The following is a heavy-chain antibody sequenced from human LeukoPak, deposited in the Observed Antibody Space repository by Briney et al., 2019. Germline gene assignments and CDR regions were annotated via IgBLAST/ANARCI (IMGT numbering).Heavy chain of an antibody. Sequence: GSLRLSCAASGFTFSSYGMHWVRQAPGKGLEWVAVIWYDGSNKYYADSVKGRFTISRDNSKNTLYLQINSLRAEDTAVYYCARGGRGYSYGAWIYYYYMDVWGKGTTVTVSS. CDR3: ARGGRGYSYGAWIYYYYMDV. J-gene: IGHJ6*03. D-gene: IGHD5-18*01. CDR2: IWYDGSNK. V-gene: IGHV3-33*01. CDR1: GFTFSSYG.